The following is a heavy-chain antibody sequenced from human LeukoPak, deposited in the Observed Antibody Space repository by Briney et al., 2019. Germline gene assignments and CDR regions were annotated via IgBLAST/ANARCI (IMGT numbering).Heavy chain of an antibody. CDR1: GGSISSSSYY. D-gene: IGHD3-10*01. J-gene: IGHJ3*02. CDR2: ISGSGDSP. V-gene: IGHV3-23*01. Sequence: ETLSLTCTVSGGSISSSSYYWGWIRQPPGTGLEWVSTISGSGDSPYYTDSVKGRFTISRDNSKNTVNLRMNSLRVEDTAVYYCAKVRDLTPFADAFDMWGQGTMVTVSS. CDR3: AKVRDLTPFADAFDM.